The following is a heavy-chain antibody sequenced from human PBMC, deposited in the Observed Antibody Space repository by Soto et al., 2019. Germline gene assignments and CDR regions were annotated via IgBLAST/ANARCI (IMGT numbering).Heavy chain of an antibody. CDR3: ARRTFGSSRSFDI. CDR2: ISDSGSLT. J-gene: IGHJ3*02. Sequence: VQLLESGGDLVHPGASLRLSCAASGFAFSSHPMSWVRQAPEKGLEWVAGISDSGSLTYNADSVRGRFTIARDNSNNTLYLQMNSLRAEDTAVYYCARRTFGSSRSFDIWGQGTMVTVSS. CDR1: GFAFSSHP. V-gene: IGHV3-23*01. D-gene: IGHD2-15*01.